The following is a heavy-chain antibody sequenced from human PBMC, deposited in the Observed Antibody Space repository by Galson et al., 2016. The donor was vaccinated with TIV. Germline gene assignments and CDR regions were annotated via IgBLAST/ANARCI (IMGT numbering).Heavy chain of an antibody. CDR2: IKQDGSKK. V-gene: IGHV3-7*01. CDR1: GFTFNTYW. J-gene: IGHJ4*02. Sequence: SLRLSCAASGFTFNTYWMIWVRQAPGKGLEWVANIKQDGSKKYYVDSVKGRFTISRDNARNSLYLQMNSLRVEDTAVYYCARGRHVDYWGQGTLVTVSS. CDR3: ARGRHVDY.